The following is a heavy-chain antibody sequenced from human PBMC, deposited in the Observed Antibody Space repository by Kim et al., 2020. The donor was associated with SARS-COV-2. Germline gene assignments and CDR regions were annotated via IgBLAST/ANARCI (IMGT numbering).Heavy chain of an antibody. CDR1: GGSISSYY. CDR2: IYYNGST. J-gene: IGHJ4*02. D-gene: IGHD2-15*01. Sequence: SETLSLTCTVSGGSISSYYWSWIRQPPGKGLEWIGYIYYNGSTNYNPSLKSRVTISVDTSKNQFSLKLSSVTAADTAVYYCARLDASGAGGGKQIDYWGQGTLVTVSS. CDR3: ARLDASGAGGGKQIDY. V-gene: IGHV4-59*01.